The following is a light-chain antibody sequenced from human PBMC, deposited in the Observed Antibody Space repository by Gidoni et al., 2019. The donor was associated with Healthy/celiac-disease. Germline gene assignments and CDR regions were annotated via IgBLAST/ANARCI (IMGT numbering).Light chain of an antibody. V-gene: IGKV1-39*01. CDR3: QQSYSTPLLT. CDR1: QIISSY. Sequence: DIQMTQSPSSLSASVGDRVTITCRASQIISSYLNWYQQKPGRAPKLLIYAASSLQSGVPSRFSGSGSGTDFTLTISSLQPEDFATDYCQQSYSTPLLTFGGGTKVEIK. J-gene: IGKJ4*01. CDR2: AAS.